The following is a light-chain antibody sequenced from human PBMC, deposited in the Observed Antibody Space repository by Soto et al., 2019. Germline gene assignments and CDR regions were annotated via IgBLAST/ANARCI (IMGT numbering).Light chain of an antibody. Sequence: QSVLTQPASVSGSPGQSITISCTGTSSDVGPYNLVSWYQHHPGKVPQLIIYETTKRPSGVSNRFSVSKSGNTASLTISGLQAEDEAHYHCSSHTGDYTLMFAGGTKVTVL. V-gene: IGLV2-23*01. CDR1: SSDVGPYNL. CDR3: SSHTGDYTLM. J-gene: IGLJ3*02. CDR2: ETT.